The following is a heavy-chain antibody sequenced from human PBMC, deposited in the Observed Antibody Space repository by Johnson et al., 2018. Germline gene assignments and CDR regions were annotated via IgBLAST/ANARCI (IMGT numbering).Heavy chain of an antibody. CDR2: MWFDGNNH. Sequence: QLVQTVGGVVQPVRSLTLSCVASGFTFSSFGMHWVRQAPGKGLEWVSLMWFDGNNHYYADSVKGRFTISRDNSKNTPYLQMNSLRTEDTAVFYCSREGAYKWKYDDYYYYMDVWGKGTTVTVSS. CDR3: SREGAYKWKYDDYYYYMDV. V-gene: IGHV3-33*01. D-gene: IGHD1-7*01. CDR1: GFTFSSFG. J-gene: IGHJ6*03.